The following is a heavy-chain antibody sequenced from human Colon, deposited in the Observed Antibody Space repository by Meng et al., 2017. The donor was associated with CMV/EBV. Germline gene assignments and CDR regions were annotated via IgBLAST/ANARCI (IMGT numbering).Heavy chain of an antibody. J-gene: IGHJ4*02. CDR2: ISGSGGST. CDR3: AKWESLPLIYSSSYYFDY. V-gene: IGHV3-23*01. D-gene: IGHD6-6*01. Sequence: GESLKISCAASGFTFSSYAMSWVRQAPGKGLEWVSAISGSGGSTYYADSVKGRFTISRDNSKNTLYLQMNSLRAEDTAVYYYAKWESLPLIYSSSYYFDYWGQGTLVTVSS. CDR1: GFTFSSYA.